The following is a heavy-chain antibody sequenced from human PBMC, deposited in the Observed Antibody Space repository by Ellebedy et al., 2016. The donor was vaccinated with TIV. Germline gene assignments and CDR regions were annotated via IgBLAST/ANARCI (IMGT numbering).Heavy chain of an antibody. CDR3: ARDDGGDYGDTGHFQH. CDR1: GYTFTTYP. D-gene: IGHD4-17*01. CDR2: IDTNTGNP. V-gene: IGHV7-4-1*02. Sequence: AASVKVSCKASGYTFTTYPVNWARQAPGQGLEWMGWIDTNTGNPTYAQGFTGRFVFYLDTSVSTAYLQISSLMPEDTAVYFCARDDGGDYGDTGHFQHWGQGTLVTVSS. J-gene: IGHJ1*01.